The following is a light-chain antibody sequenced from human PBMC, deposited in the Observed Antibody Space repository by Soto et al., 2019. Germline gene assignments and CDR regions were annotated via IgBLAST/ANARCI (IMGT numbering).Light chain of an antibody. CDR1: SSDVGTYNL. V-gene: IGLV2-23*01. CDR3: CSYADGSTHVV. J-gene: IGLJ2*01. Sequence: QSALTQPASVSGSPGQSITISCTGTSSDVGTYNLVSWYQQHPGKAPKLMIYEGSKRPSGVSNRFSGSKSGNTASLTISGLQAEDEADYYCCSYADGSTHVVFGGGTKVTVL. CDR2: EGS.